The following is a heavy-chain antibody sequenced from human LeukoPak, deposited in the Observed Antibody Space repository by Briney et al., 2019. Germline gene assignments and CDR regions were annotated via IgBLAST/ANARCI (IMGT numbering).Heavy chain of an antibody. J-gene: IGHJ5*02. V-gene: IGHV3-30-3*01. D-gene: IGHD4-23*01. CDR2: ISYDGYYK. CDR1: GFTFRTYT. Sequence: SGGSLRLSCAASGFTFRTYTMHWVRQAPGKGLEWVASISYDGYYKYYAESVKGPFIISRDNSKNTLYLQINSLRADDTAVYYCASAGAVTDSFVHWGEGTLVSVSS. CDR3: ASAGAVTDSFVH.